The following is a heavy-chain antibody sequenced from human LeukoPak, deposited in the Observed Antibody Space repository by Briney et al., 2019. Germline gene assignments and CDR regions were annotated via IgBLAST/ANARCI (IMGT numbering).Heavy chain of an antibody. V-gene: IGHV4-59*08. CDR2: IYDSGST. D-gene: IGHD3-10*01. CDR1: GGSISSYY. CDR3: ARETYYYGSGRAAGYFDY. Sequence: PSGTLSLTCTVSGGSISSYYWSWIRQPPGKGLQWIGYIYDSGSTDYNPSLKSRVTISIDTPKNQFSLKLSSVTAADTAIYYCARETYYYGSGRAAGYFDYWAQGTLVTVSS. J-gene: IGHJ4*02.